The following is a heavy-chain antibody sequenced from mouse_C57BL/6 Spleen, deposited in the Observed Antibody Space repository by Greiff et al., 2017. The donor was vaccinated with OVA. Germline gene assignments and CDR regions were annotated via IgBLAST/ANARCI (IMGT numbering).Heavy chain of an antibody. CDR2: IDPADSET. V-gene: IGHV1-52*01. D-gene: IGHD1-1*01. CDR1: GFTFNSYS. CDR3: ARGGNYCGSSYGDYFGY. J-gene: IGHJ2*01. Sequence: QVQLQQSGAELVRPGSSVKLSCTASGFTFNSYSMHWVKQRPKQGLEWIGNIDPADSETHYTQKFKGKATFTVDKSSSTAYLQLSTLTSEDSAVYYCARGGNYCGSSYGDYFGYWGKGTTLTVAS.